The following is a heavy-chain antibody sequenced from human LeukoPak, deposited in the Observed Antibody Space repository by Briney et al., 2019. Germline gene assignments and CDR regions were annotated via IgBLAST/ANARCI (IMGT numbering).Heavy chain of an antibody. D-gene: IGHD7-27*01. V-gene: IGHV3-48*01. CDR3: ARGATGDRLGY. CDR2: ISSSSSTI. J-gene: IGHJ4*02. CDR1: GFTFSTYS. Sequence: GGSLRLXCAASGFTFSTYSMNWVRPAPGKGLEWVSYISSSSSTIYYADSVKGRFTISRDNARNSLYLQMNSLRAEDTAVYYCARGATGDRLGYWGQGTLVTVSS.